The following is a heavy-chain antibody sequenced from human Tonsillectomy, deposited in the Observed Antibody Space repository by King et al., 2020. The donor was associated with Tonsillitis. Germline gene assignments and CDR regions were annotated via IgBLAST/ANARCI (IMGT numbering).Heavy chain of an antibody. Sequence: VQLVESGGGLVQPGGSLRLSCAASGFTFSTYDMSWVRQAPGKGLEWVSGISGSGGTTLYADSVTGRFTISRDNSKKTLYLQMDSLRVEDTAVYFCAKDQSGSYHELAYWGQGTLVTVSS. CDR1: GFTFSTYD. CDR3: AKDQSGSYHELAY. D-gene: IGHD1-26*01. CDR2: ISGSGGTT. V-gene: IGHV3-23*04. J-gene: IGHJ4*02.